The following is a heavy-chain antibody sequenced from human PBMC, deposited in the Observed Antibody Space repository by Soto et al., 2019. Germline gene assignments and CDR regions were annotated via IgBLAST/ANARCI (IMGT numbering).Heavy chain of an antibody. CDR2: IHTTDGT. CDR3: ARDRYSGYDRSDYYYGMDV. J-gene: IGHJ6*02. Sequence: SETLSLTCTVSGGSISSYYWSWIRQPAGKGMEWIGRIHTTDGTNYNPSLKSRVTMSIDTSNNQFSLKLSSLTAADTAVYYCARDRYSGYDRSDYYYGMDVWGQGTTVTVSS. V-gene: IGHV4-4*07. CDR1: GGSISSYY. D-gene: IGHD5-12*01.